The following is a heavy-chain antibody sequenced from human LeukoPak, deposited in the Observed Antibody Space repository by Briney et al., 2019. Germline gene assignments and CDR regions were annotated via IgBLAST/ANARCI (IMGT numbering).Heavy chain of an antibody. CDR3: ASADETRGYLAAFDI. CDR2: IIPIFGTA. V-gene: IGHV1-69*05. J-gene: IGHJ3*02. CDR1: GGTFSSYA. Sequence: SVKVSCKASGGTFSSYAISWVRQAPGQGLEWMGGIIPIFGTANYAQKFQGRVTITTDESTSTAYMELSSLRSEDTAVYYCASADETRGYLAAFDIWGQGTMVTVSS. D-gene: IGHD5-18*01.